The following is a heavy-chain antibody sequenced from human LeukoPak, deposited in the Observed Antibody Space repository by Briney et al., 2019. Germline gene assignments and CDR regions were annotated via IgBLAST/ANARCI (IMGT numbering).Heavy chain of an antibody. D-gene: IGHD6-19*01. J-gene: IGHJ4*02. CDR2: LSSSSTYV. V-gene: IGHV3-21*01. CDR3: ARVRDISGHWGFLDY. Sequence: GGSLRLSCAASGFTFSTYSMNWVRQAPGKGLEWVSSLSSSSTYVYYADSVKGRFTISRDNAKNSLYLHMNSLRAEDTAVYYCARVRDISGHWGFLDYWGQGTLVTVSS. CDR1: GFTFSTYS.